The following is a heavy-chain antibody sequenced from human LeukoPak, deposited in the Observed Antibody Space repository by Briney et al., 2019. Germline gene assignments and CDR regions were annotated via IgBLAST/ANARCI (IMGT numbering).Heavy chain of an antibody. Sequence: SETLSLTCTVSGYSISSGYYWGWIRQPPGKGLEWIGSIYHSGSTYYNPSLKSRVTISVDTSKNQFSLKLSSVTAADTAVYYCVLVPPYRSSGWYLHYWGQGTLVTVSS. J-gene: IGHJ4*02. CDR3: VLVPPYRSSGWYLHY. CDR1: GYSISSGYY. CDR2: IYHSGST. V-gene: IGHV4-38-2*02. D-gene: IGHD6-19*01.